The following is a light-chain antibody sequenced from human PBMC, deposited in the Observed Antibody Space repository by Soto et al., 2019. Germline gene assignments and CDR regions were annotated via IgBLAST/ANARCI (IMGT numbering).Light chain of an antibody. CDR3: QQSYSTPLT. Sequence: DIQMTQSPSSRSASVGDRVTITGQASQDISNYLHWYQQKPGKAPKLLIYDASNLETGVPSRFSGSGSGTDFTFTISSLQPEDIATYYCQQSYSTPLTFGGGTTVDIK. CDR1: QDISNY. J-gene: IGKJ4*01. V-gene: IGKV1-33*01. CDR2: DAS.